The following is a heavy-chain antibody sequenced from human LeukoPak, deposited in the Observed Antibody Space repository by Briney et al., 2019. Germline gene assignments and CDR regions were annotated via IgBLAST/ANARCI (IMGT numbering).Heavy chain of an antibody. CDR1: GGSISSGSYY. CDR3: ARGGIDPFAY. CDR2: IYTSGST. Sequence: SETLSLTCTVSGGSISSGSYYWSWIRQPAGKGLEWIGRIYTSGSTNYNPSLKSRVTISVDTSKNQFSLKLRSVTAADTALYYCARGGIDPFAYWGQGTLVTVSS. J-gene: IGHJ4*02. D-gene: IGHD2-15*01. V-gene: IGHV4-61*02.